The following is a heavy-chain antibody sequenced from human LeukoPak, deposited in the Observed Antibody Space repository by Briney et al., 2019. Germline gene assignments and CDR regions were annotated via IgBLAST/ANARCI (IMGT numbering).Heavy chain of an antibody. D-gene: IGHD3-3*01. V-gene: IGHV4-39*01. J-gene: IGHJ3*02. Sequence: SETLSLTCTVSGGSISSSSYYWGWIRQPPGGGREWFGSIFYRVNTYYNPSLKSRVTISVDTSKTQFSVKLSSVTAADTAVYYCARLYVLRFLEWSPTSRTVGDAFDIWGQGTMVAVSS. CDR1: GGSISSSSYY. CDR2: IFYRVNT. CDR3: ARLYVLRFLEWSPTSRTVGDAFDI.